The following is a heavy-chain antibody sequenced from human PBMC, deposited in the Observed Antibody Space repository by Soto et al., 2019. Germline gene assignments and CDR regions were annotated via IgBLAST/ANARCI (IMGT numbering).Heavy chain of an antibody. CDR3: ARHTPAISISDH. V-gene: IGHV4-30-2*01. CDR2: IYHSGST. CDR1: GGSISSGGYS. J-gene: IGHJ4*02. Sequence: PSETLSLTCTVSGGSISSGGYSWSWIRQPPGKGLEWIGYIYHSGSTYYNPSLKSRVTISVDRSKNQFSLKLIFVTAEDPAVYYCARHTPAISISDHWGQGTLVTVS. D-gene: IGHD2-15*01.